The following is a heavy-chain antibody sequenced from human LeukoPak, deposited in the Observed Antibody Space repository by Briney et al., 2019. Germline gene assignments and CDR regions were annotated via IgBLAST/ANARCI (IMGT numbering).Heavy chain of an antibody. D-gene: IGHD2-2*01. CDR1: GYTFTDYY. CDR2: INPNSGDT. CDR3: ARANFLYCSSTTCLFDY. Sequence: ASVKVSCKASGYTFTDYYMHCVRQAPGQRFEWMGWINPNSGDTNYAQKFQGRVTMTRDTSISTAHMELSRLRSDDTAVYYCARANFLYCSSTTCLFDYWGQGTLVIVSS. J-gene: IGHJ4*02. V-gene: IGHV1-2*02.